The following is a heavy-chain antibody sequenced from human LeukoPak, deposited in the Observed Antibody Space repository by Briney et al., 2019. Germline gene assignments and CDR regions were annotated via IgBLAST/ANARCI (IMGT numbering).Heavy chain of an antibody. CDR2: IYTSGST. CDR3: ARAANNYGSGWFQGYWYFDL. V-gene: IGHV4-61*10. CDR1: GGSVSSGSYY. D-gene: IGHD6-19*01. J-gene: IGHJ2*01. Sequence: SETLSLTCTVSGGSVSSGSYYWSWIRQPAGKGLEWIGRIYTSGSTNYNPSLKSRVTISVDTSKNQFSLKLCSVTAADTAVYYCARAANNYGSGWFQGYWYFDLWGRGTLVTVSS.